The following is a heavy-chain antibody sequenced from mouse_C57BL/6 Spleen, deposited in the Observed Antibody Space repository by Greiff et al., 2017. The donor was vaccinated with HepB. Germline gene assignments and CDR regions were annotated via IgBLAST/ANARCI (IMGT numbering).Heavy chain of an antibody. Sequence: EVKLVESGGGLVQPTGSLKLSCAASGFTFNTYAMHWVRQAPGKGLEWVARIISKSSNYATYYADSVKDRFTISSDDSQSMLYLQMNNLKTEDTAMYYCVRWAQGYFDVWGTGTTVTVSS. CDR2: IISKSSNYAT. V-gene: IGHV10-3*01. J-gene: IGHJ1*03. CDR3: VRWAQGYFDV. CDR1: GFTFNTYA.